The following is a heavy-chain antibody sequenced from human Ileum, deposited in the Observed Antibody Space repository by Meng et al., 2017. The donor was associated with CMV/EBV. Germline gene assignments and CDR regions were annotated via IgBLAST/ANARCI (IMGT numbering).Heavy chain of an antibody. Sequence: GESLKISCAASGFTVSSNYMSWVRQAPGKGLEWVSVIYSGSSTYYADSVKGRFTISRDNSKNTLYLQMNSLRAEDTAVYYCARYGSGSHSFDYWGQGTLVTVSS. CDR3: ARYGSGSHSFDY. CDR1: GFTVSSNY. V-gene: IGHV3-53*01. CDR2: IYSGSST. D-gene: IGHD3-10*01. J-gene: IGHJ4*02.